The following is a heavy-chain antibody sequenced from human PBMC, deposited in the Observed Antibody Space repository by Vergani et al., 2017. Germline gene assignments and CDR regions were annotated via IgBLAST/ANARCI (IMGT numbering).Heavy chain of an antibody. D-gene: IGHD2-2*02. CDR1: GITFNNDW. V-gene: IGHV3-15*01. CDR3: YTDYHDY. CDR2: IRSKNDGGKA. J-gene: IGHJ4*02. Sequence: EVQVVESGGGLIKPGGSLRLSCVVSGITFNNDWINWVRQAPGKGLEWIGRIRSKNDGGKADYAAPLKGRFTISRDDSKDSAFLLVNNLKTEDTAVYFCYTDYHDYWGQGTLVTVSS.